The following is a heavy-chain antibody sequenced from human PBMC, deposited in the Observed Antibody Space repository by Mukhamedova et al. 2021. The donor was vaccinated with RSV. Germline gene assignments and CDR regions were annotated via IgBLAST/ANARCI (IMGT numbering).Heavy chain of an antibody. CDR3: ARGSSERVIPSHGMDV. Sequence: VRQPPGKGLEWIGEIYHSGSTNYNPSLKSRVTISVDKSKNQFSLKLSPVTAADTPAYYCARGSSERVIPSHGMDVPGHRTTAT. CDR2: IYHSGST. V-gene: IGHV4-4*02. J-gene: IGHJ6*02. D-gene: IGHD1-26*01.